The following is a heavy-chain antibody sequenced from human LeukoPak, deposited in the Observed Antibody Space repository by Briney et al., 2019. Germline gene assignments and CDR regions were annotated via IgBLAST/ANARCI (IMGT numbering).Heavy chain of an antibody. V-gene: IGHV3-53*01. CDR1: GFTVSSSY. D-gene: IGHD1-26*01. Sequence: PGGSLRLSCAASGFTVSSSYMSWVRQAPGKGLEWVSVLYSGGSTYYAVSVKGRFTISRDNSKNTLYLQMNSLRAEDTAVYYCARSHRGSNSLSFDIWGQGTKVTVSS. J-gene: IGHJ3*02. CDR3: ARSHRGSNSLSFDI. CDR2: LYSGGST.